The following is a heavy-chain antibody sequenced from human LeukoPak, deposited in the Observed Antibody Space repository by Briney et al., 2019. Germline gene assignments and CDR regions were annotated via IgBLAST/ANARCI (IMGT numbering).Heavy chain of an antibody. V-gene: IGHV3-48*01. CDR2: ISSSSSTI. J-gene: IGHJ4*02. D-gene: IGHD3-10*01. CDR3: AKYYGGGVDY. CDR1: GFTFSSYS. Sequence: GGSLRLSCAASGFTFSSYSMNWVRQAPGKGLEWVSYISSSSSTICYADPVKGRFTVSRDNAKNSLYLQMNSLRAEDTAVYYCAKYYGGGVDYWGQGTLVAVSS.